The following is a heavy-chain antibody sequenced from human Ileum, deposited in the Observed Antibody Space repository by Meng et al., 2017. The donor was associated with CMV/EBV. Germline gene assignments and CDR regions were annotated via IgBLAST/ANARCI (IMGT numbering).Heavy chain of an antibody. CDR1: GGSSSGYW. D-gene: IGHD2-21*01. CDR2: INDSGNT. J-gene: IGHJ5*02. Sequence: LPCAAYGGSSSGYWWAYLRQPPGKGLEWIGEINDSGNTYYNPSLKSRLSLSLDTSKNQFSLRLNSVTAADTAVYYCGRGDYYFPETWGQGILVTVSS. CDR3: GRGDYYFPET. V-gene: IGHV4-34*01.